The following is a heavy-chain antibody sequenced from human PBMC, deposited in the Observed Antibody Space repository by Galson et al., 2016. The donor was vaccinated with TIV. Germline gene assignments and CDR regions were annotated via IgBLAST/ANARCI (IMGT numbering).Heavy chain of an antibody. CDR1: GGTFSNIV. J-gene: IGHJ4*02. V-gene: IGHV1-69*06. CDR2: INPIFGTA. D-gene: IGHD3-10*01. Sequence: SVKVSCKASGGTFSNIVISWVRQAPGQGLEWMGSINPIFGTANYAQKFQGRVTITADTSTSTIYMELSSLRSEDTAVYYCARGRGYYFGSGSSYFDYWGQGSLVTVSS. CDR3: ARGRGYYFGSGSSYFDY.